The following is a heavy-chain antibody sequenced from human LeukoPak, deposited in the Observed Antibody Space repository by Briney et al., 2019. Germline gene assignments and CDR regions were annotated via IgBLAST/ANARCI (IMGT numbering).Heavy chain of an antibody. Sequence: LSCAASGFTFSSYSMNWVRQAPGKGLEWVSSISSSSSYIYYADSVKGRFTISRDNAKNSLYLQMNSLRAEDTAVYYCARDLHYYDSSGYYQYWGQGTLVTVSS. CDR1: GFTFSSYS. J-gene: IGHJ4*02. V-gene: IGHV3-21*01. CDR2: ISSSSSYI. D-gene: IGHD3-22*01. CDR3: ARDLHYYDSSGYYQY.